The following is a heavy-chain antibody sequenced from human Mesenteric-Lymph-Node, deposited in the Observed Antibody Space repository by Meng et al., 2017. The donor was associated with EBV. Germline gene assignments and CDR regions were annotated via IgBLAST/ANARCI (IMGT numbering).Heavy chain of an antibody. J-gene: IGHJ4*02. D-gene: IGHD2-2*01. CDR2: IYHSGST. CDR1: GDSISSDKW. CDR3: ASRYCPTTSCRQD. V-gene: IGHV4-4*02. Sequence: GRLGEVGAGLVEAWGCLVVQCGVSGDSISSDKWWSWVRQPPGKGLEWIGEIYHSGSTNYNPSLTSRVTILVDKSKNQFSLKLSSVTAADTAVYYCASRYCPTTSCRQDWGQGTLVTVSS.